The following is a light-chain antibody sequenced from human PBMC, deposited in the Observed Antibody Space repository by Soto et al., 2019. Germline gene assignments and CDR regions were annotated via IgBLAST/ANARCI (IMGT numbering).Light chain of an antibody. J-gene: IGLJ1*01. V-gene: IGLV2-14*01. CDR3: SSYTSSSTSV. CDR1: SSDVGGYNY. Sequence: QSVLAQPAAVSGSPGQSITISCTGTSSDVGGYNYVSWYQQHPGKAPKLMIYEVSNRPSAVSNRFSGSKSGNTASLTISGLQAEDEADYYCSSYTSSSTSVFGTGTKVTVL. CDR2: EVS.